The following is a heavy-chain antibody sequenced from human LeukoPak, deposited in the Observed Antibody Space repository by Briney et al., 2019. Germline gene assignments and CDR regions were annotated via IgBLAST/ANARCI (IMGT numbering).Heavy chain of an antibody. V-gene: IGHV3-20*04. J-gene: IGHJ4*02. CDR3: ARPFTYYDFWSGPPDY. CDR2: INWNGGST. CDR1: GFTFDDYG. Sequence: PGGSLRLSCAASGFTFDDYGMSWVRQAPGKGLEWVSGINWNGGSTGYADSVKGRFTISRDNAKNSLYLQMNSLRAEDTALYYCARPFTYYDFWSGPPDYWGQGTLVTVSS. D-gene: IGHD3-3*01.